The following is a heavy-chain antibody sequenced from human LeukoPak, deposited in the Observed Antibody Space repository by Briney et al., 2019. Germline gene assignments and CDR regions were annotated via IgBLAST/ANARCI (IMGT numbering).Heavy chain of an antibody. J-gene: IGHJ6*03. D-gene: IGHD3-16*01. CDR2: IRYDGSNK. Sequence: GGSLRLSCAASGFTFSSYGMHWVRQAPGKGLEWVAFIRYDGSNKYYADSVKGRFTISRDNSKNTLYLQMNSLRAEDTAVYYCARDVEEFYYYYMDVWGKGTTVTVSS. CDR3: ARDVEEFYYYYMDV. CDR1: GFTFSSYG. V-gene: IGHV3-30*02.